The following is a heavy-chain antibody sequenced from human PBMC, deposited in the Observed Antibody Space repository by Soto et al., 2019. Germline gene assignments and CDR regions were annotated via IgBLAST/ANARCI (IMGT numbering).Heavy chain of an antibody. Sequence: ESGGGLVQPGRSLRLSCAASGFTFDDYAMHWVRQAPGKGLEWVSGISWNSGNIGYADSVKGRFTISRDNAKNSLYLQMNSLRAEDTALYYCAKDSPYYYGSGTIDYWGQGTLVTVSS. V-gene: IGHV3-9*01. D-gene: IGHD3-10*01. CDR3: AKDSPYYYGSGTIDY. CDR1: GFTFDDYA. CDR2: ISWNSGNI. J-gene: IGHJ4*02.